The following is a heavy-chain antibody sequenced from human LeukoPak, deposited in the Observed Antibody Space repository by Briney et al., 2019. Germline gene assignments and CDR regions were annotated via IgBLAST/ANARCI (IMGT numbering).Heavy chain of an antibody. CDR3: ARDSEVRGVNLLWY. J-gene: IGHJ4*02. D-gene: IGHD3-10*01. Sequence: SVKVSCKASGGTFSSYAISWVRQAPGQGLEWIGGTIPIFGTANYAQKFQGRVTITADESTSTAYMELSSLRSEDTAVYYCARDSEVRGVNLLWYWGQGTLVTVSS. V-gene: IGHV1-69*13. CDR2: TIPIFGTA. CDR1: GGTFSSYA.